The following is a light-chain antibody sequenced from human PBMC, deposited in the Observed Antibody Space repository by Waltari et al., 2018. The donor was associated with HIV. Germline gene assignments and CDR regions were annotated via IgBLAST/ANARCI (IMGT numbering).Light chain of an antibody. Sequence: AIQLTQSPSSLSASIGDRVTITCRASQGMSSALAWYQQKPGNVPKLLIYDASTLECGVPSRFSGSGSGTDFTLTISYLQPEDFATYYCQQFHTYPLTFGPGTKVDIK. J-gene: IGKJ3*01. CDR1: QGMSSA. CDR3: QQFHTYPLT. V-gene: IGKV1-13*02. CDR2: DAS.